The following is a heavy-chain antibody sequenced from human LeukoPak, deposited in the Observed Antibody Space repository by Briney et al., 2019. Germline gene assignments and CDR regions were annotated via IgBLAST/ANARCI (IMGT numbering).Heavy chain of an antibody. CDR3: ARAGELRYMDV. J-gene: IGHJ6*03. V-gene: IGHV3-11*04. Sequence: PGGSLRLSCVASGFIFSDYYMSWIRQAPGKGLEWVSTIKGTGLTTYYPDSVKGRFTISRDNAKNSLFLQMSSLRADDTAIYYCARAGELRYMDVWGKGTAVTVSS. CDR1: GFIFSDYY. D-gene: IGHD3-16*01. CDR2: IKGTGLTT.